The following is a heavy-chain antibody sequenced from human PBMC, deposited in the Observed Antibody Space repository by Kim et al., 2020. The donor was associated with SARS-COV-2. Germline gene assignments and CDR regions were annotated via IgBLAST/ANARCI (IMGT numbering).Heavy chain of an antibody. J-gene: IGHJ4*02. V-gene: IGHV1-18*01. CDR1: GYTFTSYG. CDR2: ISAYNGNT. D-gene: IGHD6-6*01. CDR3: ARDRGQLVEADILDY. Sequence: ASVKVSCKASGYTFTSYGISWVRQAPGQGLEWMGWISAYNGNTNYAQKLQGRDTMTTDTSTSTAYMELRSLRSDDTAVYYCARDRGQLVEADILDYWGQGTLVTVSS.